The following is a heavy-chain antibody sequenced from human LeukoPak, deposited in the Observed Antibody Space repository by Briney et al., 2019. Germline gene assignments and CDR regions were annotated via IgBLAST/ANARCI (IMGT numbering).Heavy chain of an antibody. CDR1: GFTFSSYA. Sequence: GGSLRLSCAASGFTFSSYAMHWVRQAPGKGLEWVAVISYDGSNKYYADSVKGRFTVSRDNSKNTLYLQMNSLRAEDTAVYYCARDRPIVVVPAAILDYYYGMDVWGQGTTVTVSS. J-gene: IGHJ6*02. CDR3: ARDRPIVVVPAAILDYYYGMDV. V-gene: IGHV3-30-3*01. CDR2: ISYDGSNK. D-gene: IGHD2-2*02.